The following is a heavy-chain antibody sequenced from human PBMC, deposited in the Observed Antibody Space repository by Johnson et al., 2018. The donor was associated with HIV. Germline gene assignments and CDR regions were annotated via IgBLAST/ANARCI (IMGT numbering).Heavy chain of an antibody. CDR2: IRYDGSNK. Sequence: QVQLVESGGGLVQPGRSLRLSCAASGFSFSIYAMHWVRQAPGKGLEWVAFIRYDGSNKYYADSVKGRFTISRDNSKNTLYLQMNSLRAEDTAVYYCARDRFPYYDFWSGYYRGAFDIWGQGTMVTVSS. D-gene: IGHD3-3*01. J-gene: IGHJ3*02. CDR1: GFSFSIYA. V-gene: IGHV3-30*04. CDR3: ARDRFPYYDFWSGYYRGAFDI.